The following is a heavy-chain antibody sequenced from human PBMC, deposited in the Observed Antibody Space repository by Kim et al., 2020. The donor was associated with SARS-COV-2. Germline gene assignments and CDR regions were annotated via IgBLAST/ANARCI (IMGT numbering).Heavy chain of an antibody. D-gene: IGHD2-15*01. Sequence: SETLSLTCAVYGGSFSGYYWSWIRQPPGKGLEWIGEINHSGSTNYNPSLKSRVTISVDTSKNQFSLKLSSVTAADTAVYYCARGRSGGYYYYGMDVWGQGTTVTVSS. V-gene: IGHV4-34*01. CDR1: GGSFSGYY. J-gene: IGHJ6*02. CDR2: INHSGST. CDR3: ARGRSGGYYYYGMDV.